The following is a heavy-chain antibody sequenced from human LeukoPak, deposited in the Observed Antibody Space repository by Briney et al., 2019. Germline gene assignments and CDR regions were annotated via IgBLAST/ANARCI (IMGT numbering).Heavy chain of an antibody. D-gene: IGHD2-15*01. V-gene: IGHV1-69*05. Sequence: SVKASCKASGGTFSSYAISWVRQAPGQGLEWMGRIIPIFGTANYAQKFQGRVTITTDESTSTAYMELSSLRSEDTAVYYCARWFRYLYCSGGSCLNDAFDIWGQGTMVTVSS. J-gene: IGHJ3*02. CDR2: IIPIFGTA. CDR3: ARWFRYLYCSGGSCLNDAFDI. CDR1: GGTFSSYA.